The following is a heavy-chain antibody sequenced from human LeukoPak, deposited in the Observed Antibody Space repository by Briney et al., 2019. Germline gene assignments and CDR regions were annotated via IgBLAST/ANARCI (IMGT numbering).Heavy chain of an antibody. D-gene: IGHD6-19*01. CDR2: ISSSGSTI. V-gene: IGHV3-48*03. J-gene: IGHJ4*02. CDR1: GFTFSSYE. CDR3: ARGYSSGWYPVSYFDY. Sequence: GGSLRFSCAASGFTFSSYEMNWVRQAPGKGLEWVSYISSSGSTIYYADSVKGRFTISRDNAKNSLYLQMNSLRAEDTAVYYCARGYSSGWYPVSYFDYWGQGTLVTVSS.